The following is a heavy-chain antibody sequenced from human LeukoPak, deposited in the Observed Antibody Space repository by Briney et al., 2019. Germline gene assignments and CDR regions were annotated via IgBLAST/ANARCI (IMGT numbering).Heavy chain of an antibody. J-gene: IGHJ4*02. V-gene: IGHV1-46*02. Sequence: GASVKVSCKASGYTFNHYYMHWVRQAPGQGLEWMGIINPSGGSTSYAQKFQGRVTMTRDTSTSTVYMELSSLRSEDTAVYYCARGNYGGNPRTYYFDYWGQGTLVTVSS. D-gene: IGHD4-23*01. CDR1: GYTFNHYY. CDR2: INPSGGST. CDR3: ARGNYGGNPRTYYFDY.